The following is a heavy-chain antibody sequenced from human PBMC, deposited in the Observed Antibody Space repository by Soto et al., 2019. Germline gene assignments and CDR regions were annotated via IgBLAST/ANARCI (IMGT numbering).Heavy chain of an antibody. V-gene: IGHV1-3*01. CDR2: INAGNGNT. CDR3: ARARGVVPAAISYWFDP. CDR1: GYTFTSYA. Sequence: ASVKVSCKASGYTFTSYAMHWVRQAPGQRLEWMGWINAGNGNTKYSQKFQGRVTITRDTSASTAYMELSSLRSEDTAVYYCARARGVVPAAISYWFDPWGQGTLVTFSS. J-gene: IGHJ5*02. D-gene: IGHD2-2*02.